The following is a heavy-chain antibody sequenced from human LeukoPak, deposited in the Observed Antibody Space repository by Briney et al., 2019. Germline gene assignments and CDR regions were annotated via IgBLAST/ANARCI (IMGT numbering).Heavy chain of an antibody. CDR1: RGSISSYY. CDR2: MYTSGST. J-gene: IGHJ4*02. D-gene: IGHD3-10*01. V-gene: IGHV4-4*07. CDR3: ARDTGYYFGSGNYLYYFDY. Sequence: SETLSLTCTVSRGSISSYYWSWIRQPAGKGLEWIGRMYTSGSTNYNPSLKSRVTMSVDTSKNQFSLKLSSVTAADTAVYYCARDTGYYFGSGNYLYYFDYWGQGTLVTVSS.